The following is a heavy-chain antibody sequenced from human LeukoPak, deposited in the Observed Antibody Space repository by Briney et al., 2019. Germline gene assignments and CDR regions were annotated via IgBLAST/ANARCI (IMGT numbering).Heavy chain of an antibody. D-gene: IGHD3-22*01. Sequence: ASVKVSCKVSGYTLTELSMHWVRQAPGKGLEWMGGFDPEDGETIYAQKFQGRVTMTEDTSTDTAYMELSSLRSEDTAVYYCARVLKRYYYDSSGYYSFDYWGQGTLVTVSS. CDR1: GYTLTELS. V-gene: IGHV1-24*01. J-gene: IGHJ4*02. CDR2: FDPEDGET. CDR3: ARVLKRYYYDSSGYYSFDY.